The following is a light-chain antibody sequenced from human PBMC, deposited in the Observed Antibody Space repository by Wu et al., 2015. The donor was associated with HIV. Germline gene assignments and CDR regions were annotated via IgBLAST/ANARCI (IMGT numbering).Light chain of an antibody. J-gene: IGKJ5*01. CDR2: DAS. V-gene: IGKV3-11*01. CDR1: RSVSGT. CDR3: QQHSSWPLT. Sequence: EIVLTQSPATLSLSSGETATLSCRASRSVSGTLAWYQQKPGQALRLLIYDASTRATGVPARFSGSGSFTDFTLTISSLEAEDSAIYYCQQHSSWPLTFGHGTRLEIK.